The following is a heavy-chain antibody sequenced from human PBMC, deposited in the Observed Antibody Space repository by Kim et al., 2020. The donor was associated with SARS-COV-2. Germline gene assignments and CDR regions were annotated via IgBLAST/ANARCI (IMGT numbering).Heavy chain of an antibody. D-gene: IGHD2-2*01. CDR3: ARGGVVVPAEFDP. J-gene: IGHJ5*02. CDR2: IIPILGIA. CDR1: GGTFSSYT. Sequence: SVKVSCKASGGTFSSYTISWVRQAPGQGLEWMGRIIPILGIANYAQKFQGRVTITADKSTSTAYMELSSLRSEDTAVYYCARGGVVVPAEFDPWGQGTLVTVSS. V-gene: IGHV1-69*02.